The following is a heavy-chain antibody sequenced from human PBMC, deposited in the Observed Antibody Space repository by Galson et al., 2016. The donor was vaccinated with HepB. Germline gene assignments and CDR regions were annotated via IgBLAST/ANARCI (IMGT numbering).Heavy chain of an antibody. D-gene: IGHD5-24*01. Sequence: SLRLSCAASGFPFKDFAMSWVRQAPGKGLEWVSGITGLGGDTYSAASTKGRFTISRDNSKNTLFLQLSSVGVGDTAVYYCAKMEGATIDIWSFDYWGQGALVTVSS. CDR3: AKMEGATIDIWSFDY. CDR2: ITGLGGDT. V-gene: IGHV3-23*01. J-gene: IGHJ4*02. CDR1: GFPFKDFA.